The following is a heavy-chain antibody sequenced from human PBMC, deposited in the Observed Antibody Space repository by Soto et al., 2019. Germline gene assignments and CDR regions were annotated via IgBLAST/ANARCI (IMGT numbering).Heavy chain of an antibody. CDR2: IYYSGST. Sequence: QVQLQESGPGLVKPSETLSLTCTVSGGSVSSGSYYWSWIRQPPGKGLEWIGYIYYSGSTNYNPSLKSRVTISVDTSKNLFSLKLSSVTAADTAVYYCANSLWSGYYPRFDPWGQGTLVTVSS. CDR3: ANSLWSGYYPRFDP. J-gene: IGHJ5*02. CDR1: GGSVSSGSYY. V-gene: IGHV4-61*01. D-gene: IGHD3-3*01.